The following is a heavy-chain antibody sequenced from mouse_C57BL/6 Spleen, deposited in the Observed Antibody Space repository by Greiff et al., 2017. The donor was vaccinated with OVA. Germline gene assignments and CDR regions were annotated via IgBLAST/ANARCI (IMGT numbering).Heavy chain of an antibody. CDR3: ARRTNWDQYFDY. CDR2: IYPSDSET. Sequence: VQLQQPGAELVRPGSSVKLSCKASGYTFTSYWMDWVKQRPGQGLEWIGNIYPSDSETHYNQKFKDKATLTVDKSSSTAYMQLSSLTSEDSAVYYCARRTNWDQYFDYWGQGTTLTVSS. D-gene: IGHD4-1*01. J-gene: IGHJ2*01. CDR1: GYTFTSYW. V-gene: IGHV1-61*01.